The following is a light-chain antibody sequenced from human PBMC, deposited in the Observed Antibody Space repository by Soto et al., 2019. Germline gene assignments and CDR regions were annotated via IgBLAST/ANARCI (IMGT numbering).Light chain of an antibody. J-gene: IGKJ1*01. Sequence: DIQMTQSPSTLSASVGERVTITCRASQSISSWLAWYQQKPGKVPKVLMYKASSLESGVPSRFSGSGSGTAFTLTISSLQPDDLATYYCQEYNSYWTFGQGTKVELK. CDR3: QEYNSYWT. CDR1: QSISSW. CDR2: KAS. V-gene: IGKV1-5*03.